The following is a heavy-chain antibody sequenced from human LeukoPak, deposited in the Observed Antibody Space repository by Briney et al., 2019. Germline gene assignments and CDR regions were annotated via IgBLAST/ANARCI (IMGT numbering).Heavy chain of an antibody. D-gene: IGHD3-9*01. Sequence: GGPLTLSCAASGFTFSSYWMHWVRQAPGKGLVWVSRINSDGSSTSYADSMKGPFTIYRENAKTRVYLKMNSLRAEDTAVYYCARGISVLRYFDWLTTFDYWGQGTLVTVSS. J-gene: IGHJ4*02. V-gene: IGHV3-74*01. CDR1: GFTFSSYW. CDR2: INSDGSST. CDR3: ARGISVLRYFDWLTTFDY.